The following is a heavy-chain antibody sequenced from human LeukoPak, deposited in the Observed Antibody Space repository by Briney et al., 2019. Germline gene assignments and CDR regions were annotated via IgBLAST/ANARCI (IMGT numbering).Heavy chain of an antibody. CDR1: GFTFSSYW. V-gene: IGHV3-30-3*01. CDR2: ISYDGSNK. J-gene: IGHJ4*02. CDR3: ARPTHYYDSSGYSY. D-gene: IGHD3-22*01. Sequence: GGSLRLSCAASGFTFSSYWMSWVRQAPGKGLERVAVISYDGSNKYYADSVKGRFTISRDNSKNTLYLQMNSLRAEDTAVYYCARPTHYYDSSGYSYWGQGTLVTVSS.